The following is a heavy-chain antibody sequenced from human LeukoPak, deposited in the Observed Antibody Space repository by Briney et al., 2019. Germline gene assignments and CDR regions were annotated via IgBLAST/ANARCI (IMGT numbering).Heavy chain of an antibody. Sequence: GGSLRLSCAASGFTFSSYGMHWVRQAPGKGLEWVAVIWYDGSNKYYADSVKGRFTISRDNSKNTLYLQMHSLRPGDTAVYYCVREDTPATANYWGQGTLVTISS. CDR3: VREDTPATANY. CDR1: GFTFSSYG. D-gene: IGHD2-21*02. J-gene: IGHJ4*02. V-gene: IGHV3-33*01. CDR2: IWYDGSNK.